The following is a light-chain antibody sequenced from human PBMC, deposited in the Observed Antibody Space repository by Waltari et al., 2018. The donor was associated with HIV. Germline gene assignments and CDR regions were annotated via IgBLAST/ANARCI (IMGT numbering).Light chain of an antibody. Sequence: EIVLTQSPATLSLSPRERATLSCRASQSVSSSLAWYQQKPDQAPRLLIYDASNRATGSPARFSGSGSGTDFTLTISSLEPEDFAVDYCQQRSNWPRTFGRGTKVEIK. CDR2: DAS. CDR3: QQRSNWPRT. CDR1: QSVSSS. V-gene: IGKV3-11*01. J-gene: IGKJ1*01.